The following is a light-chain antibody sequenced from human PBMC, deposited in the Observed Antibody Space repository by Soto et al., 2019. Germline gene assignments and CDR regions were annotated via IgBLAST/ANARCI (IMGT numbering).Light chain of an antibody. Sequence: EIVLTQSPATLSLSPGERATLSCRASQSVSSYLAWYQQKPGQAPRLLIYDASNRATGIPARFSGSGSGTDFTLTISSLEPEDFAVYYCQQYGGSPLTFGGGTKVDI. CDR2: DAS. CDR3: QQYGGSPLT. CDR1: QSVSSY. V-gene: IGKV3-11*01. J-gene: IGKJ4*01.